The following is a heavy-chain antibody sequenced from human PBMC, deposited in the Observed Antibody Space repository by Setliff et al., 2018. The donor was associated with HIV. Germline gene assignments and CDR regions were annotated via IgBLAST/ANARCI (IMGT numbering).Heavy chain of an antibody. Sequence: SETLSLTCAVYGGSLNGYYWNWIRQPPGKGLEWIGEINHSGSTNYNPSLQSRIIMSLDMSQNQFSLKLSSVTAADTAVYYCAKEGNSVDNWLDPWGPGTLVTVSS. V-gene: IGHV4-34*09. CDR3: AKEGNSVDNWLDP. CDR2: INHSGST. J-gene: IGHJ5*02. D-gene: IGHD1-26*01. CDR1: GGSLNGYY.